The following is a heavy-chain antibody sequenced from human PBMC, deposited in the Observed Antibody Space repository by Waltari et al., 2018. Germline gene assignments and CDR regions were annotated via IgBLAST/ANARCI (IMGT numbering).Heavy chain of an antibody. CDR2: SLPISCSA. V-gene: IGHV1-69*14. Sequence: QVQLVQSGAEVKKPGSSVKVSCKASGGTLSSYAISWVRQAPGQGLEWMGGSLPISCSADDAHTVLGRVRITADKSTSTAYMGLRSLRSEDTAVHYCARIRGDYGDSTMLDHWGQGTLVTVSS. CDR1: GGTLSSYA. D-gene: IGHD4-17*01. J-gene: IGHJ4*02. CDR3: ARIRGDYGDSTMLDH.